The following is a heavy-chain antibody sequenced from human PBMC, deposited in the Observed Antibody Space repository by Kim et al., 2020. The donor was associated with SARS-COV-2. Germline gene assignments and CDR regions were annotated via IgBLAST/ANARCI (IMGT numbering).Heavy chain of an antibody. CDR2: IYHSGST. Sequence: SETLSLTCTVSGYSISSGYYWGWIRQPPGKGLEWIGSIYHSGSTYYNPSLKSRVTISVDTSKNQFSLKLSSVTAADTAVYYCARVGNYDSSGYSDAVDI. J-gene: IGHJ3*02. CDR1: GYSISSGYY. CDR3: ARVGNYDSSGYSDAVDI. D-gene: IGHD3-22*01. V-gene: IGHV4-38-2*02.